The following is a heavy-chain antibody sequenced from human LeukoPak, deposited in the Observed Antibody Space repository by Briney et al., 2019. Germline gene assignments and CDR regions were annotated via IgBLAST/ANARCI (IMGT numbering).Heavy chain of an antibody. J-gene: IGHJ4*02. CDR1: GYTFTSYY. Sequence: SVKVSCKASGYTFTSYYMHWVRQAPGQGLEWMGGIIPIFGTANYAQKFQGRVTITAGESTSTAYMELSSLRSEDTAVYYCASAIVSSSWYNLDYWGQGTLVTVSS. CDR3: ASAIVSSSWYNLDY. V-gene: IGHV1-69*13. CDR2: IIPIFGTA. D-gene: IGHD6-13*01.